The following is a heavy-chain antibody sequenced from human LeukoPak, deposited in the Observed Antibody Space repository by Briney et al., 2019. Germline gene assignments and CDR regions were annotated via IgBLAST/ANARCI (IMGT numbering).Heavy chain of an antibody. CDR2: INPNSGGT. D-gene: IGHD3-3*01. V-gene: IGHV1-2*06. J-gene: IGHJ4*02. CDR1: GYTFTGHY. Sequence: ASVKVSCKASGYTFTGHYMHWVRQAPGQGLEWMGRINPNSGGTNYAQKFQGRVTMTRDTSISTAYMELSRLRSDDTAVYYCARERLRDFWSGYSAWGQGTLVTVSS. CDR3: ARERLRDFWSGYSA.